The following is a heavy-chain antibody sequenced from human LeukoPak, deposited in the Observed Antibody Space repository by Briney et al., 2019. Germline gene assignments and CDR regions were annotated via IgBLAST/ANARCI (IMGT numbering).Heavy chain of an antibody. CDR2: ISYDGSNK. V-gene: IGHV3-30*03. CDR3: ARVYSSSSPFDY. J-gene: IGHJ4*02. D-gene: IGHD6-6*01. CDR1: GFTFSSYG. Sequence: GRSLRLSCAASGFTFSSYGMHWVRQAPGKGLEWVAVISYDGSNKYYADSVKGRFTISRDNAKNSLYLQMNSLRAEDTAVYYCARVYSSSSPFDYWGQGTLVTVSS.